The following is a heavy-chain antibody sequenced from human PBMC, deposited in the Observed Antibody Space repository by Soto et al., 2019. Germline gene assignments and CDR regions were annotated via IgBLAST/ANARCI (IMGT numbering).Heavy chain of an antibody. CDR2: SRDKPQGYST. J-gene: IGHJ6*02. Sequence: PGGSLRLSCAGSGFTLSDHYIDWVRQAPGKGLEWVGRSRDKPQGYSTTYAASVKGRFTASRDESKNSAYLQMNSLKTEDTAVYYCARDYRDSSGYYYDDQGGMDVWGQGTTVTVSS. D-gene: IGHD3-22*01. V-gene: IGHV3-72*01. CDR3: ARDYRDSSGYYYDDQGGMDV. CDR1: GFTLSDHY.